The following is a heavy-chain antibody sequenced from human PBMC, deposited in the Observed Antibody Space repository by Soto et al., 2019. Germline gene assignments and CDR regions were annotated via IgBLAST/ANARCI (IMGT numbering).Heavy chain of an antibody. CDR1: GGSISSYY. CDR3: ARGGSGGSY. D-gene: IGHD2-15*01. J-gene: IGHJ4*02. CDR2: IYYSGST. V-gene: IGHV4-59*01. Sequence: QVQLQESGPGLVKPSETLSLTCTVSGGSISSYYWSWIRQPPGKGLEWIGYIYYSGSTNYNPSLKRRVTISVDTSKNQFSLKLSSVTAADTAVYYCARGGSGGSYWGQGTLVTVSS.